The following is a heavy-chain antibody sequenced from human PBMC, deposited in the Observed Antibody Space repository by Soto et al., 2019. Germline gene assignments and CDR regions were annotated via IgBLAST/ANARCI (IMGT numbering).Heavy chain of an antibody. J-gene: IGHJ4*02. CDR2: INPNSGGT. D-gene: IGHD2-15*01. V-gene: IGHV1-2*04. Sequence: VASVKASSKASGYTFTGYYMHCVRQAPGQGLEWMGWINPNSGGTNYAQKFQGWVTMTRDTSISTAYMELSRLRSDDTAVYYCARDSRRYCSGGSCYLHWGQGTLVPVSS. CDR1: GYTFTGYY. CDR3: ARDSRRYCSGGSCYLH.